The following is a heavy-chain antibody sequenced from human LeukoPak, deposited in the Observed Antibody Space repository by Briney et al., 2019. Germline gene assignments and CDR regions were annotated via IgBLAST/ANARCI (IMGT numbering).Heavy chain of an antibody. Sequence: SVKVSCKASGGTFSGYTISWVRQAPGRGLEWMGRIIPILGIANYAQKFQGRVTITAGKSTSIAYMELSSLRSEDTAVYYCARDYVDTAMVIYFDYWGQGTLVTVSS. J-gene: IGHJ4*02. CDR3: ARDYVDTAMVIYFDY. D-gene: IGHD5-18*01. CDR2: IIPILGIA. CDR1: GGTFSGYT. V-gene: IGHV1-69*04.